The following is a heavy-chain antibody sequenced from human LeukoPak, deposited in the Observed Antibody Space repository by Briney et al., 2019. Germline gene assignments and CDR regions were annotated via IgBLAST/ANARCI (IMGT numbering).Heavy chain of an antibody. D-gene: IGHD4-17*01. J-gene: IGHJ5*01. V-gene: IGHV3-23*01. CDR2: IAATSGST. CDR3: AKAAYGDHVNWFDS. Sequence: GGSLRLSCAASGFTFRNYAMNWVRQAPGRGLEWVSSIAATSGSTFYADSVKGRFTISRDNSKNTLYLQMNSLRAEDTALYYCAKAAYGDHVNWFDSWGQGSLVTVSS. CDR1: GFTFRNYA.